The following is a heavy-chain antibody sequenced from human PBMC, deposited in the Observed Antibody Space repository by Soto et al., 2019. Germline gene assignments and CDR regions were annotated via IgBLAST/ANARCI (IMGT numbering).Heavy chain of an antibody. CDR1: GGSIRSYY. CDR3: ARSVRLGDLSFRY. CDR2: IYYSGST. Sequence: SETLSLTCTVSGGSIRSYYWSWIRQPPGKGLEWIGYIYYSGSTNYNPSLKRRVTISVDTSKNQFSLRLTSVTVADTAVYYCARSVRLGDLSFRYWSQGTLVTVSS. D-gene: IGHD3-16*02. J-gene: IGHJ4*02. V-gene: IGHV4-59*12.